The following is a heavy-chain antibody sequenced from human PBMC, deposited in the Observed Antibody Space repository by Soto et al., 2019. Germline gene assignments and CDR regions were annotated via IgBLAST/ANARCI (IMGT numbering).Heavy chain of an antibody. CDR2: IIPIFGTA. CDR1: GYTFTSYG. J-gene: IGHJ6*02. D-gene: IGHD6-13*01. V-gene: IGHV1-69*13. CDR3: AGDSVAAAGPRANYYYYGMDV. Sequence: VASVKVSCKASGYTFTSYGISWVRQAPGQGLEWMGGIIPIFGTANYAQKFQGRVTITADESTSTAYMELSSLRSEDTAVYYCAGDSVAAAGPRANYYYYGMDVWGQGTTVTVSS.